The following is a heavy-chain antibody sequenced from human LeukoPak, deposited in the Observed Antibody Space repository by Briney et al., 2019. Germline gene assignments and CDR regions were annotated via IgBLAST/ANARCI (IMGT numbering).Heavy chain of an antibody. D-gene: IGHD6-19*01. CDR2: TYYRSKWYN. CDR3: ARGLDSSGWYGWYFDL. V-gene: IGHV6-1*01. CDR1: GDSVSSNSAA. J-gene: IGHJ2*01. Sequence: SQTLSLTCAISGDSVSSNSAAWNWIRQSPSRGLEWLGRTYYRSKWYNDYAVSVKSRITINPDTFKNQFSLQLNSVTPEDTAVYYCARGLDSSGWYGWYFDLWGRGTLVTVSS.